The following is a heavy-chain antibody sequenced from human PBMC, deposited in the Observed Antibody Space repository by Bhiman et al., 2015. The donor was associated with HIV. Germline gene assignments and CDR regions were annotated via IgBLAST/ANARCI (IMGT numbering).Heavy chain of an antibody. CDR1: GFTFRSYE. CDR3: AKYTGYSGYDYYYYYGMDV. V-gene: IGHV3-23*04. D-gene: IGHD5-12*01. CDR2: FSGSGGGT. J-gene: IGHJ6*02. Sequence: EVQMVESGGGLVQPGGSLRLSCAASGFTFRSYEMNWVRQAPGKGLEWVSSFSGSGGGTYYADSVKGRFTISRDNSKNTLYLQMSSLRAEDTAVYYCAKYTGYSGYDYYYYYGMDVWGQGTTVTVSS.